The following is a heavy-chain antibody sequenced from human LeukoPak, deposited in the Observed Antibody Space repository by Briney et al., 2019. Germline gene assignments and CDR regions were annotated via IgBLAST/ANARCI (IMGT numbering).Heavy chain of an antibody. J-gene: IGHJ4*02. CDR2: IYYSGST. CDR3: ATPGSVLIFAGFDY. CDR1: GGSISSSSYY. Sequence: SETLSLTCTVSGGSISSSSYYWGWIRQPPGKGLEWIGSIYYSGSTYYNPSRKSRVTISVDTSKNQFSLKLSSVTAADTAVYYCATPGSVLIFAGFDYWGQGTLVTVSS. D-gene: IGHD2-8*01. V-gene: IGHV4-39*01.